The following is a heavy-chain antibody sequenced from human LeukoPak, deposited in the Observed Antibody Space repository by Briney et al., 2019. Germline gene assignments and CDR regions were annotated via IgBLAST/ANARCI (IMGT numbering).Heavy chain of an antibody. Sequence: ASVKVSCKASGYTFTSYYMHWVRQAPGQGLEWMGIINPSGGGTSYAQKFQGRVTMTRDMSTSTAYMELRSLRSDDTAVYYCARDYGSGWSTGFDYWGQGTLVTVSS. J-gene: IGHJ4*02. CDR2: INPSGGGT. V-gene: IGHV1-46*01. CDR3: ARDYGSGWSTGFDY. D-gene: IGHD6-19*01. CDR1: GYTFTSYY.